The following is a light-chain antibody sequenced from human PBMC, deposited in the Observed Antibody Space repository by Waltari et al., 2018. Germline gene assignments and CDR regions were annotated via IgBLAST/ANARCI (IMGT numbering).Light chain of an antibody. CDR3: AAWDDSLNGWV. CDR1: SSNIGSNT. V-gene: IGLV1-44*01. Sequence: QSVLTQPPSASGTPGQRVTTSCAGSSSNIGSNTVNWFQQLPGTAPKLLISSNNQRPAGVPDRVSASKSGTSASLAISGLQSEDEADYYCAAWDDSLNGWVFGGGTKLTVL. CDR2: SNN. J-gene: IGLJ3*02.